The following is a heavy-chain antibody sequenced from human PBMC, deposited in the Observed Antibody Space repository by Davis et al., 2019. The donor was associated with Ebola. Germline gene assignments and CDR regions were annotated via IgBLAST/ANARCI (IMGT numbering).Heavy chain of an antibody. CDR1: FYFFPSHW. CDR2: IYTGDSDT. J-gene: IGHJ3*02. Sequence: GESLKISCKASFYFFPSHWIGWVRQMPGKGLEWMGIIYTGDSDTRYSPSFQGQVTISADKSISTAYLQWSSLKASDTAMYYCATLRRTITGMDDGFDIWGQGTMVTVSS. D-gene: IGHD1-20*01. V-gene: IGHV5-51*01. CDR3: ATLRRTITGMDDGFDI.